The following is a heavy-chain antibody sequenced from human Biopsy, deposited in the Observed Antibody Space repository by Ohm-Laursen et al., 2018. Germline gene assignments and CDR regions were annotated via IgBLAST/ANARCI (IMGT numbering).Heavy chain of an antibody. CDR3: ALAAAQTVTHFDY. D-gene: IGHD4-17*01. Sequence: SLRLSCAASGFTFSGFSMNRVRQAPGKGLEWVSTISGNSDIIYDTDSVKGRFTISRDNSKNTLYLQMNSLRADDTAVYYCALAAAQTVTHFDYWGQGTLVIVSS. J-gene: IGHJ4*02. V-gene: IGHV3-23*01. CDR1: GFTFSGFS. CDR2: ISGNSDII.